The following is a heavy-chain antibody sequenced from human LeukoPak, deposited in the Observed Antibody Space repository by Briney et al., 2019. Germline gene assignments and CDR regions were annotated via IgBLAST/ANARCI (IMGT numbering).Heavy chain of an antibody. V-gene: IGHV3-7*01. CDR2: IKQDGSEK. D-gene: IGHD4-17*01. J-gene: IGHJ6*02. CDR3: AREKVGDGDYSYYYYYGMDV. CDR1: GFTFSSYA. Sequence: AGGSLRLSCAASGFTFSSYAMHWVRQAPGKGLEWVANIKQDGSEKYYVDSVKGRFTISRDNAKNSLYLQMNSLRDEDTAVYYCAREKVGDGDYSYYYYYGMDVWGQGTTVTVSS.